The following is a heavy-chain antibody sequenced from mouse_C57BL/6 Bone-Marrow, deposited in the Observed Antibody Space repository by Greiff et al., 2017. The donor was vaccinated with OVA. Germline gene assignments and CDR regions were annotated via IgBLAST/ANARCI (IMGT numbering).Heavy chain of an antibody. CDR2: IDPSDSDT. Sequence: QVQLQQPGAELVRPGSSVKLSCKASGYTFTSYWMHWVKQRPIQGLEWIGNIDPSDSDTHYNQKFKDKATLTVDKSSSTAYMQLSSLTSEDSAVYYCARAYSNLWFAYWGRGTLVTVSA. CDR3: ARAYSNLWFAY. V-gene: IGHV1-52*01. D-gene: IGHD2-5*01. J-gene: IGHJ3*01. CDR1: GYTFTSYW.